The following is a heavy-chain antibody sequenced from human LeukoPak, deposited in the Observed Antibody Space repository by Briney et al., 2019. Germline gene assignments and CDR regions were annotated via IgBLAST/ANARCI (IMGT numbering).Heavy chain of an antibody. J-gene: IGHJ4*02. D-gene: IGHD1-26*01. CDR1: GFTFSNYW. Sequence: GGPLRLSCAASGFTFSNYWMHWVRQTPGEGLLWVSEINGDGSSTAYADSVRGRFTVSRDNAKNTLYLHMNSLRAEDTAVYFCARDQVGATPIDYWGQGTVVTVSS. CDR3: ARDQVGATPIDY. CDR2: INGDGSST. V-gene: IGHV3-74*03.